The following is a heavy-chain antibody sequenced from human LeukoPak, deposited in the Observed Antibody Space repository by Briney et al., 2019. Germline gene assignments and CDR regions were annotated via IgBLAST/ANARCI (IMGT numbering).Heavy chain of an antibody. CDR3: ARERGRPIFGVVKHWFDP. Sequence: SETLSLTCTVSGASLSSGSYYWSWIRQPAGKGLEWIGRIYPSVSTDYNPSLKSRVTISIDTSKNQFSLKLSSVTAADTAVYYCARERGRPIFGVVKHWFDPWGQGNLVTVSS. CDR2: IYPSVST. CDR1: GASLSSGSYY. D-gene: IGHD3-3*01. J-gene: IGHJ5*02. V-gene: IGHV4-61*02.